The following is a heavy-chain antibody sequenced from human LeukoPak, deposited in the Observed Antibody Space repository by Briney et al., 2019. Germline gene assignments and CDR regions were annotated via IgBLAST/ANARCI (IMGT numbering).Heavy chain of an antibody. Sequence: PSETLSLTCTVSGGSISSSSYYWGWIRQPPGKGVEWIGSIYYSGSTYYNPSLKSRVAISVDTSKNQFSLKLSSVTAADTAVYYCASEHWYGDYLGQGTLVTVSS. J-gene: IGHJ4*02. V-gene: IGHV4-39*01. D-gene: IGHD6-13*01. CDR2: IYYSGST. CDR1: GGSISSSSYY. CDR3: ASEHWYGDY.